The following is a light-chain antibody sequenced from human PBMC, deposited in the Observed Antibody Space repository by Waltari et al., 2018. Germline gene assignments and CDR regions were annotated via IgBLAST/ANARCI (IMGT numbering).Light chain of an antibody. CDR3: SSYTSSITLV. J-gene: IGLJ3*02. CDR1: SSDIGGYNY. CDR2: DVS. V-gene: IGLV2-14*03. Sequence: QSALTQPASVSGSPGQSITISCTGTSSDIGGYNYVSWYQQHPGKAPKLMIFDVSNLPSGVSNLFSVSKSGNTASLTISGLQAEDEADYYCSSYTSSITLVFGGGTKLTVL.